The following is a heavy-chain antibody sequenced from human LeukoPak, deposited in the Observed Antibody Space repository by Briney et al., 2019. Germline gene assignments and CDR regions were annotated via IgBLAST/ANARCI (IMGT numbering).Heavy chain of an antibody. CDR3: ARQYCSSTSCYLNDTPFDY. J-gene: IGHJ4*02. CDR1: GGSLSSGSYY. CDR2: IYTGGST. Sequence: SQTLSLTCTVSGGSLSSGSYYWRWIRQPAGTGLEWIGRIYTGGSTNYNPSLKSRVTISVDTSKNQFSLKLSSVTAADTAVYYCARQYCSSTSCYLNDTPFDYWGQGTLVTVSS. D-gene: IGHD2-2*01. V-gene: IGHV4-61*02.